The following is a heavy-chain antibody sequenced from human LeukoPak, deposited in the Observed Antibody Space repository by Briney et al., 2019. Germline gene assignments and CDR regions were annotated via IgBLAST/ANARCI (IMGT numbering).Heavy chain of an antibody. D-gene: IGHD2-15*01. CDR1: GFTFSSYW. J-gene: IGHJ4*02. Sequence: PGGSLRLSCAASGFTFSSYWMSWVRQAPGKGLEWVANIKQDGSEKYYVDSVKGRFTISRDNAKNSLYLQMNSLRAKDTAVYYCARVADCSGGSCYSGVVYFDYWGQGTLVTVSS. CDR2: IKQDGSEK. V-gene: IGHV3-7*01. CDR3: ARVADCSGGSCYSGVVYFDY.